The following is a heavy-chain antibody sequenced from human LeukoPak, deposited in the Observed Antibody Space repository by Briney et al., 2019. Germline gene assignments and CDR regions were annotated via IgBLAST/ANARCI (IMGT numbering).Heavy chain of an antibody. D-gene: IGHD5-24*01. CDR3: ARHFDRDGYKSNAFDI. J-gene: IGHJ3*02. CDR2: MYYSGST. Sequence: KPSETLSLTRTVSGGSFSSRSYYWGWIRQPPGKGLGWIGSMYYSGSTYYNASLRSRVTISVDTSKNQFSLKLSSVTAADTAVYYCARHFDRDGYKSNAFDIWGQGTMVTVSS. V-gene: IGHV4-39*01. CDR1: GGSFSSRSYY.